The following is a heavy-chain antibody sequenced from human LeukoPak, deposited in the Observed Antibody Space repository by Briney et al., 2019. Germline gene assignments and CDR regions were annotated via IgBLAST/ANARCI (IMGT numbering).Heavy chain of an antibody. CDR1: GGSISSGGYY. CDR3: ARVVGIFYYYYYMDV. Sequence: SQTLSLTCTVSGGSISSGGYYWSWIRQPPGKGLEWIGYIYHSGSTYYSPSLKSRVTISVDRSKNQFSLKLSSVTAADTAVYYCARVVGIFYYYYYMDVWGKGTTVTVSS. V-gene: IGHV4-30-2*01. J-gene: IGHJ6*03. D-gene: IGHD1-1*01. CDR2: IYHSGST.